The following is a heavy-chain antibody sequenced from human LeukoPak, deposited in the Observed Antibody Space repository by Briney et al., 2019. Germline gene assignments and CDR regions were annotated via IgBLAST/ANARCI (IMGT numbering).Heavy chain of an antibody. CDR1: GGTFSSYA. CDR3: ARVGYYDSSGYPYYFDY. D-gene: IGHD3-22*01. V-gene: IGHV1-69*05. Sequence: SVKVSCKASGGTFSSYAISWVRQAPGQGLEWMGRIIPNFGTANYAQKFQGRATITTDESTSTAYMELSSLRSEDTAVYYCARVGYYDSSGYPYYFDYWGQGNLVTVSS. CDR2: IIPNFGTA. J-gene: IGHJ4*02.